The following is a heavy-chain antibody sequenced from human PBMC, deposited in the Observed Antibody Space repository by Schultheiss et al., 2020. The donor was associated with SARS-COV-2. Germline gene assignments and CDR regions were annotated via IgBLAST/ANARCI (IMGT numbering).Heavy chain of an antibody. Sequence: SETLSLTCTVSGGSISSYYWSWIRQPPGKGLEWIGYIYYSGSTNYNPSLASRVTISVHRSTNQVSLRLTSLTEADTAVYYCARDFKYFDSWGQGTLVTAPQ. V-gene: IGHV4-59*01. CDR2: IYYSGST. J-gene: IGHJ4*02. CDR3: ARDFKYFDS. CDR1: GGSISSYY.